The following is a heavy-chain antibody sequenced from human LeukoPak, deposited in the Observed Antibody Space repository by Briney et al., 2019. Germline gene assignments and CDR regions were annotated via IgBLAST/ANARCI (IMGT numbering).Heavy chain of an antibody. CDR1: GYSISSGYY. V-gene: IGHV4-38-2*01. J-gene: IGHJ4*02. D-gene: IGHD3-10*01. Sequence: SETLSLTCAVSGYSISSGYYWGWIRQPPGKGLEWIGSIYHTGSTYYNPSLKSRVTISVDTSKNQFSLKLSSVTAADAAVYYCARLSSGSGKYYFDYWGQGTLVTVSS. CDR3: ARLSSGSGKYYFDY. CDR2: IYHTGST.